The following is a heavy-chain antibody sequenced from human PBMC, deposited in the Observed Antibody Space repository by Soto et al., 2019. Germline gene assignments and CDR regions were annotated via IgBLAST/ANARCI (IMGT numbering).Heavy chain of an antibody. CDR1: GFTFSSYA. D-gene: IGHD1-26*01. CDR2: ISYDGSNK. V-gene: IGHV3-30-3*01. CDR3: ARDNSGSLYYFDY. J-gene: IGHJ4*02. Sequence: GGSLRLSCAASGFTFSSYAMHWVRQAPGKGLEWVAVISYDGSNKYYADSVKGRFTISRDNSKNTLYLQMNSLRAEDTAVYYCARDNSGSLYYFDYWGQGTLVTVSS.